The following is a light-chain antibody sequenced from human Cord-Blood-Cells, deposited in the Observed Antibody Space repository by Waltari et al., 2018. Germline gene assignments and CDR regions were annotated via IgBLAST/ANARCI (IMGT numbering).Light chain of an antibody. CDR1: PDISNY. CDR3: QQYDNLPLT. J-gene: IGKJ4*01. CDR2: DAS. Sequence: DIQMTQSPSSLSASVGDRVHIHCQASPDISNYLNWYQQKPGKAPKLPIYDASNLETGVPSKFSGSGSGTDFTFTISSLQPEDIATYYCQQYDNLPLTFGGGTKVEIK. V-gene: IGKV1-33*01.